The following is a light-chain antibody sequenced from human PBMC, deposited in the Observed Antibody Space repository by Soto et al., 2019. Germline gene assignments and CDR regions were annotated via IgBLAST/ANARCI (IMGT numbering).Light chain of an antibody. CDR1: QSISAW. V-gene: IGKV1-5*01. J-gene: IGKJ1*01. CDR3: QQYENYWT. Sequence: DIQMTQSPSTLSGPVGDRVTITCRASQSISAWLAWYQQKPGKAPKLLIYDASNLESGVPSRFSGSGSGTEFTLTISNLQPDDFATYYCQQYENYWTFGQGTKVDIK. CDR2: DAS.